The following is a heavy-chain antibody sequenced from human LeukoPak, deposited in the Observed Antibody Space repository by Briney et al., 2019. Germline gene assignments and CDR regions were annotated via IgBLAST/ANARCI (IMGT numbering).Heavy chain of an antibody. V-gene: IGHV3-21*01. D-gene: IGHD1-26*01. CDR2: ISSSSSYI. CDR1: GFTFSSYS. Sequence: GGSLRLSCAASGFTFSSYSMNWVRQAPVKVLEWVSSISSSSSYIYYADSVKGRLTISRDNAKNSLYLQMNSLRAEDTAVYYCAREGVGATTGEWGQGTLVTVSS. J-gene: IGHJ4*02. CDR3: AREGVGATTGE.